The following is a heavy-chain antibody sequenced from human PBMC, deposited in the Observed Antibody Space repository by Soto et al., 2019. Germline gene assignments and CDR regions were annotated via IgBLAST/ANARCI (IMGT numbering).Heavy chain of an antibody. J-gene: IGHJ6*02. D-gene: IGHD6-19*01. Sequence: GGSLRLSCAASGFTFSSYSMNWVRQAPGKGLEWVSSISSSSSYIYYADSVKGRFTISRDNAKNSLYLQMNSLRAEDTAVYYCARDHRIAVGVRGYHGMDVWGQGTTVTVSS. CDR3: ARDHRIAVGVRGYHGMDV. CDR1: GFTFSSYS. CDR2: ISSSSSYI. V-gene: IGHV3-21*01.